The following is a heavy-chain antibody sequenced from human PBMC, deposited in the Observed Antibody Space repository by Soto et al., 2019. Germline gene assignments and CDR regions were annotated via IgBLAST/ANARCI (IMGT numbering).Heavy chain of an antibody. CDR2: IIPVFRTS. Sequence: QVQLVQSGAELKKPGSSVKVSCSASGVTFSSYAFTWVRQAPGQGLEWMGNIIPVFRTSNYAQGFQGRLTISADESTHTIYMDLSSLRSEDRAVFFCAQEGSLNGEGGQSWGQGALVT. J-gene: IGHJ4*02. CDR1: GVTFSSYA. CDR3: AQEGSLNGEGGQS. D-gene: IGHD4-17*01. V-gene: IGHV1-69*18.